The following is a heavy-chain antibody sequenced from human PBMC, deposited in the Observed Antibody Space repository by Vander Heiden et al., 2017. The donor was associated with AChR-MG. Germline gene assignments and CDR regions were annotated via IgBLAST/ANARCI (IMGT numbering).Heavy chain of an antibody. Sequence: QVQLQESGPGLVKPSETLSLTCTVPGGSISPYYWSWIRQPPGKGLECIGFIHYSGSTNYNPSLKSRVTISVDTSKNQFSLRLSSVTAADTAVYYCVGSKQLVDYFDYWGQGTLVTVSS. D-gene: IGHD1-1*01. CDR2: IHYSGST. J-gene: IGHJ4*02. CDR3: VGSKQLVDYFDY. V-gene: IGHV4-59*08. CDR1: GGSISPYY.